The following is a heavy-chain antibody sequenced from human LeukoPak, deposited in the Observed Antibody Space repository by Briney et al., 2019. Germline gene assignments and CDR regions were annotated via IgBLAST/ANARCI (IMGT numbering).Heavy chain of an antibody. Sequence: GGSLRLSCTASGFTFSDYGMHWVRQPPGKGLEWVAIIWYDGSNKKYDDSVKGRFTISRDNSKNTLNLQMNSLRAEDTAVYYCARGVDYYEHSGTIDYWGQGTLVTVSS. CDR3: ARGVDYYEHSGTIDY. J-gene: IGHJ4*02. V-gene: IGHV3-33*01. D-gene: IGHD3-22*01. CDR1: GFTFSDYG. CDR2: IWYDGSNK.